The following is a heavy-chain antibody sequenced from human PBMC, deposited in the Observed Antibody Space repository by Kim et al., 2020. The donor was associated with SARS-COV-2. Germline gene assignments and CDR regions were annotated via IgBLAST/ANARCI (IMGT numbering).Heavy chain of an antibody. CDR3: AREQGSVRSGQYYYSGMDV. Sequence: GGSLRLSCAASGFTFSSYAMHWVRQAPGKGLEWVAVISYDGSNKYYADSVKGRFTISRDNSKNTLYLQMNSLRAEDTAVHYCAREQGSVRSGQYYYSGMDVWGRRTTVNVSS. V-gene: IGHV3-30-3*01. D-gene: IGHD3-10*01. J-gene: IGHJ6*02. CDR1: GFTFSSYA. CDR2: ISYDGSNK.